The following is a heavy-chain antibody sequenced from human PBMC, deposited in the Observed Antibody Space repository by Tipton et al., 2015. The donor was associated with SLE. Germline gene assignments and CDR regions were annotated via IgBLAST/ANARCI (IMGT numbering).Heavy chain of an antibody. D-gene: IGHD3-16*01. Sequence: SLRLSCAASGFTFHNYWMHWVRHAPGKGLVWVSRLSTDGSVTTYADSVKGRLTISRDNAKNTLYLQMNRLRVEDTAVYYCAGGTGAYFDHWGQGTLVTVSS. CDR1: GFTFHNYW. CDR2: LSTDGSVT. J-gene: IGHJ4*02. V-gene: IGHV3-74*01. CDR3: AGGTGAYFDH.